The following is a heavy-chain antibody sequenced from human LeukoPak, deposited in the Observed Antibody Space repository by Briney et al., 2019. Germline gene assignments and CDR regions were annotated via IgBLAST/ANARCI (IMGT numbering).Heavy chain of an antibody. CDR3: ARDRLIYCSGGSCPGFFDY. Sequence: PGRSLRLSCAASGFTFSSYGMHWVRQAPGKGLEWVAVIWYDGSNKYYADSVKGRFTISRDNSKNTLYPQMNGLRAEDTAVYYCARDRLIYCSGGSCPGFFDYWGQGTLVTVSS. D-gene: IGHD2-15*01. CDR1: GFTFSSYG. V-gene: IGHV3-33*01. J-gene: IGHJ4*02. CDR2: IWYDGSNK.